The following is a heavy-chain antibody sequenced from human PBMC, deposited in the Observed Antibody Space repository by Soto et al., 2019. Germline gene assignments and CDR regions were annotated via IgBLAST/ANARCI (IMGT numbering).Heavy chain of an antibody. CDR3: ARGHLPGGNTFYYDY. Sequence: QVQLQQWGAGLLKPSETLSLTCTVYGGSFSGNYWSWIRQPPGMGLEWIGEISHSGSGTNYNPSLKGRVTISVDTSKNQSSLKLSSVTAADTAMYYCARGHLPGGNTFYYDYWGQGTLVTVSS. J-gene: IGHJ4*02. CDR1: GGSFSGNY. V-gene: IGHV4-34*01. D-gene: IGHD2-15*01. CDR2: ISHSGSGT.